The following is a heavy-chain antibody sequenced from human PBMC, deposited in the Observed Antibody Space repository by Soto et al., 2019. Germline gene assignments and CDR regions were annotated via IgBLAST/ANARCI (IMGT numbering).Heavy chain of an antibody. J-gene: IGHJ4*02. CDR1: GFTADDYA. D-gene: IGHD4-17*01. V-gene: IGHV3-9*02. Sequence: EVQLVESGGGLVQPGRSLRLSCVASGFTADDYAMHWVRQAPGKGLEWVSGISSNSVTIDYAASVKGRLTISRDNAKNSLFLQMNSLRPEDTALYYCAKDMTWGGMTTIHYFDSWGQGTLVTFSS. CDR3: AKDMTWGGMTTIHYFDS. CDR2: ISSNSVTI.